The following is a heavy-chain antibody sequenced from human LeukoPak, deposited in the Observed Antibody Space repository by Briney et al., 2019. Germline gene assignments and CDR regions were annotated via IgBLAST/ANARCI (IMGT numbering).Heavy chain of an antibody. CDR3: AKDRNWLDDAFDI. D-gene: IGHD1-1*01. Sequence: GTSLRLSCAASGLTFSDHGMHWVRQAPGKGLEWAAVISSDGNNKYYADSVKGRFTISRDNSKNTLFLQMNSLRTEDTTVYYCAKDRNWLDDAFDIWGQGTMVTVSS. CDR1: GLTFSDHG. J-gene: IGHJ3*02. V-gene: IGHV3-30*18. CDR2: ISSDGNNK.